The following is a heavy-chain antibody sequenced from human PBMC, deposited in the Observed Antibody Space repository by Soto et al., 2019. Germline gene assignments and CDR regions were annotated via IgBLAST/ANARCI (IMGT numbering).Heavy chain of an antibody. J-gene: IGHJ1*01. CDR2: INWNSGSI. V-gene: IGHV3-9*01. CDR3: VKDESINWYSGHFRH. Sequence: EVQLVESGGGLVQPGRSLRLSCAASGFTFDDYAMHWVRQAPGKGLEWVSGINWNSGSIGYADSVKGRFAISRDNAKNSLHLQMNSLRAEDTAFYYCVKDESINWYSGHFRHWGQGTLVTVSS. CDR1: GFTFDDYA. D-gene: IGHD6-13*01.